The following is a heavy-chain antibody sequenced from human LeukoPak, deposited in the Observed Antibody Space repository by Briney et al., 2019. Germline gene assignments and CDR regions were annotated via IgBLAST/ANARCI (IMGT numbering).Heavy chain of an antibody. V-gene: IGHV5-51*01. Sequence: RGEPLKISCKGSGYSFTSYWIGWVRQMPGKGLEWMGIIYPGDSDTRYSPSFQGQGTISADKSVSTAYLQWSSLKASDTAMYYCARPHGYYGSGSYHGPDDAFDIWGQGTMVTVSS. CDR1: GYSFTSYW. D-gene: IGHD3-10*01. J-gene: IGHJ3*02. CDR3: ARPHGYYGSGSYHGPDDAFDI. CDR2: IYPGDSDT.